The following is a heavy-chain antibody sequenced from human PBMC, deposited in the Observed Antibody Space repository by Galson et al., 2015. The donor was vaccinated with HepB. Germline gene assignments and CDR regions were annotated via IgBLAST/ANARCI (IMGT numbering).Heavy chain of an antibody. D-gene: IGHD2-15*01. CDR3: ARGYCSGGSCYSFDY. CDR1: GGTFSSYT. CDR2: IIPILGIA. V-gene: IGHV1-69*02. Sequence: SVKVSCKASGGTFSSYTISWVRQAPGQGLEWMGRIIPILGIANYAQKFQGRVTITADKSTSTAYMELSSLRSEDTAVYYCARGYCSGGSCYSFDYWGQGTLVTVSS. J-gene: IGHJ4*02.